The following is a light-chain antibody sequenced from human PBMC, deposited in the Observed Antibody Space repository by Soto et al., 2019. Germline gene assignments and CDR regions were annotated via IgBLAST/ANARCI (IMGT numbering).Light chain of an antibody. CDR3: QEYKNWPPLYT. CDR1: QSISNN. Sequence: EIVLTQSPDTLSVSPGERATLSCRASQSISNNLAWYQQKLGQPPRLLIYRASIRATGVPDRFSGSGSGTEFTLTISSLLSEDFAVYYCQEYKNWPPLYTFGQGTKLEI. V-gene: IGKV3-15*01. J-gene: IGKJ2*01. CDR2: RAS.